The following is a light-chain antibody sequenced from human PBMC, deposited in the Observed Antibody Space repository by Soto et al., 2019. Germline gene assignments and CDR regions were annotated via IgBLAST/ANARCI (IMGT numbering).Light chain of an antibody. Sequence: DIVMTQSPDSLALSLCEGPAINCKSSQSVLYSSNNKNYLAWYQQKAGQPPKLLIYWASTRESGVPDRFSGSGSGTDFTLTISSLQAEDVAVYYCQQHYNTPWTFGQGTKVDIK. J-gene: IGKJ1*01. CDR3: QQHYNTPWT. CDR2: WAS. V-gene: IGKV4-1*01. CDR1: QSVLYSSNNKNY.